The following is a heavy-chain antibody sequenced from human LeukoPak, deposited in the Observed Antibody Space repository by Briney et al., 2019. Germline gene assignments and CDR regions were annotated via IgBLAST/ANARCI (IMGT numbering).Heavy chain of an antibody. V-gene: IGHV3-30*14. J-gene: IGHJ4*02. CDR3: ARNPQSSQQLVSY. D-gene: IGHD6-13*01. Sequence: PGRSLRLSCAASGFTFSSYAMHWVRQAPGKGLEWVAVISYDGSNKYYADSVKGRFTISRDNSKNTLYLQMNSLRAEDTAVYYCARNPQSSQQLVSYWGQGTLVTVSS. CDR1: GFTFSSYA. CDR2: ISYDGSNK.